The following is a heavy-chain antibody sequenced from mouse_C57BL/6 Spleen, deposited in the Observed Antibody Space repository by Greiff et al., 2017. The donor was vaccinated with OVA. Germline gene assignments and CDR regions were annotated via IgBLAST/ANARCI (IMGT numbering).Heavy chain of an antibody. J-gene: IGHJ3*01. V-gene: IGHV1-59*01. CDR1: GYTFTRYW. D-gene: IGHD1-1*01. CDR2: IDPSDSYT. CDR3: ARIYYYGSSYGWFAY. Sequence: QVQLQQPGAELVRPGTSVKLSCKASGYTFTRYWMHWVKQRPGQGLEWIGVIDPSDSYTNYTQKFKGKATLTVDTSSSTAYMQLSSLTSADSAVYYCARIYYYGSSYGWFAYWGQGTLVTVSA.